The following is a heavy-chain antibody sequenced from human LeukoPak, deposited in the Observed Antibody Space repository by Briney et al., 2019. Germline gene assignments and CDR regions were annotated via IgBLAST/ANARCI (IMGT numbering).Heavy chain of an antibody. J-gene: IGHJ3*02. CDR1: GYTFTSYY. CDR3: AWELTAFDI. V-gene: IGHV1-46*01. D-gene: IGHD1-26*01. Sequence: ASVKVSCTASGYTFTSYYTHWVRQAPGQGLEWMGIINPSGGSTSYAQKFQGRVTMTRDTSTSAVYMELSSLRSEDTAVYYCAWELTAFDIWGQGTMVTVSS. CDR2: INPSGGST.